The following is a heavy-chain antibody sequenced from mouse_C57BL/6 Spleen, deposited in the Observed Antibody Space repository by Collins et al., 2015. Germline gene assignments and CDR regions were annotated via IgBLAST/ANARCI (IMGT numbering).Heavy chain of an antibody. CDR3: ARDSITTVVALYWYFDV. D-gene: IGHD1-1*01. CDR1: GFTFTDYY. Sequence: GGSLRLSCATSGFTFTDYYMSWVRQPPGKALEWLGFIRNKANGYTTEYSASVKGRFTISRDNSQSILYLQMNTLRAEDSATYYCARDSITTVVALYWYFDVWGAGTTVTVSS. CDR2: IRNKANGYTT. J-gene: IGHJ1*01. V-gene: IGHV7-3*02.